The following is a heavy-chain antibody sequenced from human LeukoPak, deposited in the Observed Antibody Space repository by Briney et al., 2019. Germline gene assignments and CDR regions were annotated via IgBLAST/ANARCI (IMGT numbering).Heavy chain of an antibody. D-gene: IGHD5-12*01. V-gene: IGHV3-7*01. J-gene: IGHJ4*02. CDR3: ARDLGIVATTGLQRNPRRFDY. CDR1: GFTFSSYW. Sequence: GGSLRLSCAASGFTFSSYWMSWVRQAPGKGLEWVANIKQDESEKYYVDSVKGRFTISRDNAKNSLYLQMNSLRAEDTAVYYCARDLGIVATTGLQRNPRRFDYWGQGTLVTVSS. CDR2: IKQDESEK.